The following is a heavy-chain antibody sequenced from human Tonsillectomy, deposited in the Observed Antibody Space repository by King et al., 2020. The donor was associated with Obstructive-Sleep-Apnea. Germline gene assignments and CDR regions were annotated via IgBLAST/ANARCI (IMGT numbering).Heavy chain of an antibody. J-gene: IGHJ4*02. V-gene: IGHV4-31*03. CDR3: ARNGWLRVPGGGGFDY. CDR2: IYYSGST. CDR1: GGSISSGGYY. D-gene: IGHD5-12*01. Sequence: QLQESGPGLVKPSQTLSLTCTVSGGSISSGGYYWSWIRQHPGKGLEWIGYIYYSGSTYYNPSLKSRVTISVDTSKNQFSLKLSSVTAADTAVYDCARNGWLRVPGGGGFDYWGQGTLVTVSS.